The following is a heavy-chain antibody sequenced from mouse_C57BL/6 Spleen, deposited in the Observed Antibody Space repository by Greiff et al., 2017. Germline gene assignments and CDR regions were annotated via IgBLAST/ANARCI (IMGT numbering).Heavy chain of an antibody. Sequence: EVQLVESGGDLVKPGGSLKLSCAASGFTFSSYGMSWVRQTPDQRLEWVGTISSGGSYTNYPDSVKGRVTISGDNAKNTPYLQMSSLKSEDTAMYYCARQRNGSRTWFADWGKGTLVSVSA. CDR3: ARQRNGSRTWFAD. V-gene: IGHV5-6*01. CDR1: GFTFSSYG. CDR2: ISSGGSYT. D-gene: IGHD1-1*01. J-gene: IGHJ3*01.